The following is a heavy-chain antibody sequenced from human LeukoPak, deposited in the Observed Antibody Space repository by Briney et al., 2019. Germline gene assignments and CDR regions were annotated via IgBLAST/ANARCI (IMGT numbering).Heavy chain of an antibody. Sequence: GGSLRLSCAASGFTVTNNFMGWVRQVPGKGLEWVANIKQDGSETTYADAVRGRFTIFRDNAKDSVYLQMNSLRAEDSATYYCVREGFYFFDFWGQGTLVTVSS. CDR3: VREGFYFFDF. J-gene: IGHJ4*01. V-gene: IGHV3-7*01. CDR2: IKQDGSET. CDR1: GFTVTNNF.